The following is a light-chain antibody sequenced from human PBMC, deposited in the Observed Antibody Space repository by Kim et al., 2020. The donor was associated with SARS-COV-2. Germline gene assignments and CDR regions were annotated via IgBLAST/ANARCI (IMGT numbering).Light chain of an antibody. Sequence: QSALTQPASVSGSPGQSITISCTGTSSDVGAYNYVSWYQQHPGKAPKLMIYDVSNRPSGVSNRFSGSKSGNTASLTISGLQAEDEADYYCSSYRSNDGEIFGGGTQLTVL. CDR2: DVS. CDR3: SSYRSNDGEI. CDR1: SSDVGAYNY. V-gene: IGLV2-14*03. J-gene: IGLJ2*01.